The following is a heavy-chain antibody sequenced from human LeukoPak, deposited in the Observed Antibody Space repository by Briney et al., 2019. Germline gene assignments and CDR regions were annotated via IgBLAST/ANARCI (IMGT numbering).Heavy chain of an antibody. J-gene: IGHJ4*02. V-gene: IGHV3-23*01. Sequence: PGGSLRLSCAASGFTFSSYAMSCVRHAPGKGLEWVSAISGSGGTTYYADSVKGRFTISRDNSKNTLYLQMNSLRAEDTAVHYCATDHIAVAGTPLIFDYWGQGTLVTV. CDR2: ISGSGGTT. CDR3: ATDHIAVAGTPLIFDY. D-gene: IGHD6-19*01. CDR1: GFTFSSYA.